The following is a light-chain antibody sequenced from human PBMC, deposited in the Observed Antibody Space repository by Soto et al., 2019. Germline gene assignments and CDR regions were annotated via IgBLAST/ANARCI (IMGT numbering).Light chain of an antibody. CDR2: AAS. V-gene: IGKV1-9*01. CDR1: QGISSY. Sequence: DIQLTQSPSFLSASVGDRVTITCRASQGISSYLAWYQQKPGKAPKLLIYAASTLQNGVPSRFSGSGSGTEFTLTISSLQPEDFATYYCQQLNSYPPAITFGQGTRLEIK. CDR3: QQLNSYPPAIT. J-gene: IGKJ5*01.